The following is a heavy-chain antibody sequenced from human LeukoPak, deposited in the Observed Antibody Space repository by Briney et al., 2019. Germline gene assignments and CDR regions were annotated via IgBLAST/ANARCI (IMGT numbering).Heavy chain of an antibody. CDR3: AKGSSYYGSGSHFDY. Sequence: PGGSLRLSCAASGFTFSSYAMNWVRQAPGKGLEWVSAISGRGSITYYADSVKGRFTISRDNSKNTLYLQMNSLRAEDTAVYYCAKGSSYYGSGSHFDYWGQGTLVTVSS. D-gene: IGHD3-10*01. CDR2: ISGRGSIT. CDR1: GFTFSSYA. J-gene: IGHJ4*02. V-gene: IGHV3-23*01.